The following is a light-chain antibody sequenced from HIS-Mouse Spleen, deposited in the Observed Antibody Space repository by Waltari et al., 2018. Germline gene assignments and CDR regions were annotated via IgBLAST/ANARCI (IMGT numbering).Light chain of an antibody. CDR2: DVS. CDR1: SSDVGGYNY. CDR3: SSYTSSSFNVV. Sequence: ITISCTGTSSDVGGYNYVSWYQQHPGKAPKLMIYDVSNRPSGVSNRFSGSKSGNTASLTISGLQAEDEADYYCSSYTSSSFNVVFGGGTKLTVL. J-gene: IGLJ2*01. V-gene: IGLV2-14*03.